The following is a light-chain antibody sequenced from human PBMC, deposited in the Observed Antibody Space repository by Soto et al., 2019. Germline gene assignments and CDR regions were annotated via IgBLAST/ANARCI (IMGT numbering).Light chain of an antibody. J-gene: IGLJ2*01. CDR2: GNI. CDR1: SSDVGGYNY. CDR3: QSYDSNLSGVL. Sequence: QSALTQPASVSGSPGQSITISCSGTSSDVGGYNYVSWYQQHPGKAPKLVIYGNINRPSGVPDRFSGSQSGTSASLAITGLQAEDEADYYCQSYDSNLSGVLFGGGTQLTVL. V-gene: IGLV2-14*01.